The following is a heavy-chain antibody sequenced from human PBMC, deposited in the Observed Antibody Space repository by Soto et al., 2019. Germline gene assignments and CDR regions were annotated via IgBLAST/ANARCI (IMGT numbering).Heavy chain of an antibody. J-gene: IGHJ4*02. Sequence: EVQLVESGGGLVQPGGSLRLSCVASGFTFSDSWMHWVRQAPGKGLVWVSRVNEHGTDSNYADSVKGRFTISRDNAKNTVYLQMNGLRAEDTAVYYCARVAVVTRGIDYWCQGTLVIVSS. D-gene: IGHD6-19*01. CDR1: GFTFSDSW. CDR2: VNEHGTDS. V-gene: IGHV3-74*01. CDR3: ARVAVVTRGIDY.